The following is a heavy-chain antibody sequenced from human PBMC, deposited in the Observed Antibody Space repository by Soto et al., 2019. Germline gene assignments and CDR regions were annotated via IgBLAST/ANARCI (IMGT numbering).Heavy chain of an antibody. V-gene: IGHV1-18*04. D-gene: IGHD3-3*01. CDR3: ARDMYSDFGVVIMRTRREYGMDV. Sequence: QVQLVQSGAEVKKPGASVKVSCKASGYTFTSYGISWVRQAPGQGLEWMGWISAYNGNTNYAQKLQGRVTMTTDTSTSTAYMELRSLRSDDTVVYYCARDMYSDFGVVIMRTRREYGMDVWGQGTTVTVSS. CDR1: GYTFTSYG. CDR2: ISAYNGNT. J-gene: IGHJ6*02.